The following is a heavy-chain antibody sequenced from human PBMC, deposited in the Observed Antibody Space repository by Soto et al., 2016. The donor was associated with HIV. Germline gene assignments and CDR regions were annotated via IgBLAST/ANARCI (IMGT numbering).Heavy chain of an antibody. V-gene: IGHV3-73*01. CDR1: GFTFSGSA. Sequence: EVQLVESGGGLVQPGGSLKLSCAASGFTFSGSAMHWVRQASGKGLEWVGRIRSKANSYATAYAASVKGRFTISRDDSKNTAYLQMNSLKTEDTAVYYCTRLLTTVTTTIDYWGQGTLVTVSS. CDR2: IRSKANSYAT. J-gene: IGHJ4*02. CDR3: TRLLTTVTTTIDY. D-gene: IGHD4-17*01.